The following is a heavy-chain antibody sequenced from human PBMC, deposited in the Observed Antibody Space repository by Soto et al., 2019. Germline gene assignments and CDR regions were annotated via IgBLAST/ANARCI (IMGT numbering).Heavy chain of an antibody. CDR2: ISGSGGST. J-gene: IGHJ1*01. CDR3: AKVLPGPVYIVATQHVFDD. Sequence: RGSLRLSYAASGVTFSSYAMSWVRQAPGKGLEWVSAISGSGGSTYYADSVKGRFTISRDNSKNTLYLQMNSLRDEDTAVHYCAKVLPGPVYIVATQHVFDDWSEGTLVTVAS. CDR1: GVTFSSYA. V-gene: IGHV3-23*01. D-gene: IGHD5-12*01.